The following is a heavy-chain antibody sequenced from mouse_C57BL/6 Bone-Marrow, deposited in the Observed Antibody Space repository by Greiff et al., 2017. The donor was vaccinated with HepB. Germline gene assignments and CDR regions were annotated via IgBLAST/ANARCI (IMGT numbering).Heavy chain of an antibody. Sequence: EVKLMESEGGLVQPGSSMKLSCTASGFTFSDYYLAWVRQVPEKGLEWVANINYDGSSTYYLDSLKSRFIISRDNAKNILYLQMSSLKSEDTATYYCASYYYGSRAGYFDVWGTVTTVTVSS. D-gene: IGHD1-1*01. J-gene: IGHJ1*03. CDR2: INYDGSST. V-gene: IGHV5-16*01. CDR1: GFTFSDYY. CDR3: ASYYYGSRAGYFDV.